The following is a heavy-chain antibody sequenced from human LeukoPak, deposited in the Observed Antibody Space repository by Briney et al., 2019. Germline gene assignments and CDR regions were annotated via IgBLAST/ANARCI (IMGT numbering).Heavy chain of an antibody. CDR3: AKAASSSWPSYYYGMDV. Sequence: GGSLRLSCAASGFIFSSYSMSWVRQAPGKGLEWVSVITGSGGNTYYADSVKGRFTISEDNSKNTVYLQMSSLRVDDTAVYYCAKAASSSWPSYYYGMDVWGQGTTVTVSS. D-gene: IGHD6-13*01. V-gene: IGHV3-23*01. CDR1: GFIFSSYS. CDR2: ITGSGGNT. J-gene: IGHJ6*02.